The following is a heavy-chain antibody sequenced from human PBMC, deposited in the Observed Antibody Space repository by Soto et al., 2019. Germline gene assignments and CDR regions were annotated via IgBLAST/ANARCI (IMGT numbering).Heavy chain of an antibody. J-gene: IGHJ4*02. D-gene: IGHD3-10*01. CDR2: IYYSGST. V-gene: IGHV4-59*01. Sequence: PSETLSLTCTVSGGYISSYYWSWIRQPPGKGLEWIGYIYYSGSTNYNPSLKSRVTISVDTSKNQFSLKLSSVTAADTAVYYCARESYGSGSYRDFDYWGQGTLVTVSS. CDR3: ARESYGSGSYRDFDY. CDR1: GGYISSYY.